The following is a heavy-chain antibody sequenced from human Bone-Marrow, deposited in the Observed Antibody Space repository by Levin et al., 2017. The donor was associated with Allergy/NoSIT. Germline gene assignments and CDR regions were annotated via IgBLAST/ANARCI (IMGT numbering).Heavy chain of an antibody. Sequence: KISCRTSGGTLSTSTITWVRQAPGQGLAWMGRINPILDVTNYAQKFQGRLAITADKSTGTVFLELSSLKSEDTAVYYCARGGYFGFDYWGQGTLVTVSS. V-gene: IGHV1-69*02. CDR2: INPILDVT. J-gene: IGHJ4*02. CDR3: ARGGYFGFDY. CDR1: GGTLSTST. D-gene: IGHD2-15*01.